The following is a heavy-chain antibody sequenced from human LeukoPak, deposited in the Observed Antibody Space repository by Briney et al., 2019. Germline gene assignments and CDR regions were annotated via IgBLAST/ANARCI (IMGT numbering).Heavy chain of an antibody. D-gene: IGHD3-22*01. CDR3: ARAGDSSGYYYFDY. CDR1: GSSISSYY. V-gene: IGHV4-59*01. Sequence: PSETLSLTCAVSGSSISSYYWSWIRQPPGKGLEWIGYIYYSGSTNYNPSLKSRVTISVDTSKNQFSLKLSSVTAADTAVYCCARAGDSSGYYYFDYWGQGTLVTVSS. J-gene: IGHJ4*02. CDR2: IYYSGST.